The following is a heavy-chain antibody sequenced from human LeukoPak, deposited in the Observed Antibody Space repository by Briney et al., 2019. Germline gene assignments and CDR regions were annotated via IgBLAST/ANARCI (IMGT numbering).Heavy chain of an antibody. V-gene: IGHV4-34*01. CDR2: IHHSGST. CDR3: ARSRASVATAGTFGD. J-gene: IGHJ4*02. CDR1: GGSFSGSY. Sequence: SETLSHTCAVYGGSFSGSYWSWIRQSPGKGLEWIGEIHHSGSTNYNPSLKSRVTISLDTSTTQFSLKLTSVTAADTAVYYCARSRASVATAGTFGDWGQGALVTVSS. D-gene: IGHD1-1*01.